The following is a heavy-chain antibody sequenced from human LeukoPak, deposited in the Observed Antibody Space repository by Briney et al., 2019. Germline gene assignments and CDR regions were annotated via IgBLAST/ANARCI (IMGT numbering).Heavy chain of an antibody. D-gene: IGHD4-17*01. V-gene: IGHV4-59*01. CDR2: LYYSGST. CDR3: ARAPVYGDFFFDY. J-gene: IGHJ4*02. CDR1: GGSISSYY. Sequence: PSETLSLTCTVSGGSISSYYWSWIRQPPGKGLEWIGYLYYSGSTNYNPSLKSRVAISVDTSKKQISLKLRSVTAADTAIYYCARAPVYGDFFFDYWGQGTLVTVSS.